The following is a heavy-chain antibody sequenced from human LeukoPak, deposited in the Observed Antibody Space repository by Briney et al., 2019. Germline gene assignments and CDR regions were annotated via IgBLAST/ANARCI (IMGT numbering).Heavy chain of an antibody. V-gene: IGHV3-30*04. Sequence: GGSLRLSCAASGFTFSSYAMHWVRQAPGKGLEWVAVISYDGSNKYYADSVKGRFTISRDNSKNTLYLQMNSLRAEDTAVYYWARNHGGVPAAVDYWGQGTLVTVSS. CDR1: GFTFSSYA. J-gene: IGHJ4*02. D-gene: IGHD2-2*01. CDR2: ISYDGSNK. CDR3: ARNHGGVPAAVDY.